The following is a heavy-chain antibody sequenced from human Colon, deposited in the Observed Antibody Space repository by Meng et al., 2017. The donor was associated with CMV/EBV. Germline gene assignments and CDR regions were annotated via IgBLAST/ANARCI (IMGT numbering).Heavy chain of an antibody. Sequence: GGSLRLSCAASGITLSAHAVTWVRQAPGKGLEWVSMVYSSATSTFYADSVRGRFTISRDNSKNTVYLQMNNLRAEDTALYYCAKHVAGPNKGWFDPWGQGTLVTVSS. D-gene: IGHD4/OR15-4a*01. CDR1: GITLSAHA. CDR2: VYSSATST. J-gene: IGHJ5*02. CDR3: AKHVAGPNKGWFDP. V-gene: IGHV3-23*03.